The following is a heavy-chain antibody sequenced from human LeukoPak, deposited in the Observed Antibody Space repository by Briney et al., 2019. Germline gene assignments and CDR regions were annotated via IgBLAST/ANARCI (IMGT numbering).Heavy chain of an antibody. V-gene: IGHV3-23*01. Sequence: GGSLRLSCATSGFTFDTYAVAWVRQPPGKGLEWVSVISGRGDSTHYAGSVRGRFSISRDDSKNAFYLQMNSLRVEDTAVYYCAKETDRAFKHWGQGALVTVSS. J-gene: IGHJ4*02. D-gene: IGHD1-26*01. CDR3: AKETDRAFKH. CDR1: GFTFDTYA. CDR2: ISGRGDST.